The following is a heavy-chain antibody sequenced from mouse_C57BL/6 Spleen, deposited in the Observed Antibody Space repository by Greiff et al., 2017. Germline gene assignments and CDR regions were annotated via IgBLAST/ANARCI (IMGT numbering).Heavy chain of an antibody. CDR3: ARSGGYGYAMGY. V-gene: IGHV1-54*01. Sequence: QVQLKESGAELVRPGTSVKVSCKASGYAFTNYLIEWVKQRPGQGLEWIGVINPGSGGTNYNEKFKGKATLTADKSSSTAYMQLSSLTSEDSAVYFCARSGGYGYAMGYWGQGTSVTVSS. CDR1: GYAFTNYL. J-gene: IGHJ4*01. CDR2: INPGSGGT. D-gene: IGHD2-2*01.